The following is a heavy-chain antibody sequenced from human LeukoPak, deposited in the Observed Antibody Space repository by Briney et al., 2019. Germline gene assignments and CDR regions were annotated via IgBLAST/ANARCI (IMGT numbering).Heavy chain of an antibody. Sequence: ASVEVSCKASGYTFTGYYIHWVRQAPGQGLEWMGWINSNSGDTHYAQKFQGRVTMTRDTSISTAYMELISLTSDDTAIYYCASPAGITEYYFDFWGQGALVTVSS. J-gene: IGHJ4*02. CDR1: GYTFTGYY. V-gene: IGHV1-2*02. D-gene: IGHD3-10*01. CDR2: INSNSGDT. CDR3: ASPAGITEYYFDF.